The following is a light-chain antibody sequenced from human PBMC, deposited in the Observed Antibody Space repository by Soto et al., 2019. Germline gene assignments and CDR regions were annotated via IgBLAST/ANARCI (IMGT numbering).Light chain of an antibody. CDR1: QGISNY. V-gene: IGKV1-27*01. Sequence: IQMTQSPSSLSAPVGDRVTISCRARQGISNYLSWYQQKPGKVPKLLIYAASTLQSGAPSRFSRSGSGTDFTITIRSLQPEDVATYYCQKYNSAPLTFGGGTKVESK. CDR2: AAS. CDR3: QKYNSAPLT. J-gene: IGKJ4*01.